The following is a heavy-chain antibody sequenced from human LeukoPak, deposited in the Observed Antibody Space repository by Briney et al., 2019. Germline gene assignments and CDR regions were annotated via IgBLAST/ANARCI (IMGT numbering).Heavy chain of an antibody. J-gene: IGHJ4*02. V-gene: IGHV3-21*04. D-gene: IGHD3-3*01. CDR2: IDGSSTYI. CDR1: GFAFSTYS. Sequence: GGSLRLSCVASGFAFSTYSKNWVRQSPGQGLEWVASIDGSSTYIFYAGSLKGRFTVTRDNAKTSLYLQINSLRAEDTAVYYCAKVAYYDFWSGSGPHFDYWGQGTLVTVSS. CDR3: AKVAYYDFWSGSGPHFDY.